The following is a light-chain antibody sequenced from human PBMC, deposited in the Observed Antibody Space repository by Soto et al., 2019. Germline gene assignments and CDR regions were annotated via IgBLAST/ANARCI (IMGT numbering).Light chain of an antibody. CDR1: QSISSW. CDR2: DAS. CDR3: QHYNSYSWT. J-gene: IGKJ1*01. V-gene: IGKV1-5*01. Sequence: DIQMTQSPSTLSASVGDRVTITCRASQSISSWLAWYQQKPGKAPKLLIYDASSLKSGVPSRFSGSGSGTEFTLTINSLQPDDFASYYCQHYNSYSWTFGQGTKVDIK.